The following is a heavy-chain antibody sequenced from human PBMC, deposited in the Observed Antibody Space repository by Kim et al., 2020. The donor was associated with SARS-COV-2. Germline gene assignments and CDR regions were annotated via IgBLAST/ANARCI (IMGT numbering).Heavy chain of an antibody. CDR1: GYTFTSYY. CDR2: INPSGGST. Sequence: ASVKVSCKASGYTFTSYYMHWVRQAPGQGLEWMGIINPSGGSTSYAQKFQGRVTMTRDTSTSTVYMELSSLRSEDTAVYYCARGDYDILTGYYSFDYWGQGTLVTVSS. V-gene: IGHV1-46*01. CDR3: ARGDYDILTGYYSFDY. J-gene: IGHJ4*02. D-gene: IGHD3-9*01.